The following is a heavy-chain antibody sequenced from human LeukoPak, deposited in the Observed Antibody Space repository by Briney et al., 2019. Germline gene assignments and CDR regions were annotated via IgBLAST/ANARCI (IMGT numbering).Heavy chain of an antibody. CDR1: GGTFSSYA. Sequence: ASVKVSCKASGGTFSSYAISWVRQAPGQGPEWMGGIIPIFGTANYAQKFQGRVTITTDESTSTAYMELSSLRSEDTAVYYCARGPGGYSYGLPFDYWGQGTLVTVSS. J-gene: IGHJ4*02. CDR3: ARGPGGYSYGLPFDY. D-gene: IGHD5-18*01. CDR2: IIPIFGTA. V-gene: IGHV1-69*05.